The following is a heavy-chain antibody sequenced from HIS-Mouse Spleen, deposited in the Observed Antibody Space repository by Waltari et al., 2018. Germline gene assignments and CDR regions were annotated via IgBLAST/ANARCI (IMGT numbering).Heavy chain of an antibody. D-gene: IGHD6-19*01. J-gene: IGHJ4*02. V-gene: IGHV3-30*18. CDR3: AKASSGWLDY. CDR2: ISYDGSNK. Sequence: QVQLVESGGGVVQPGRSLRRSCAASGFHFISYGMHWVRQAPGKGLEWVAVISYDGSNKYYADSVKGRFTISRDNSKNTLYLQMNSLRAEDTAVYYCAKASSGWLDYWGQGTLVTVSS. CDR1: GFHFISYG.